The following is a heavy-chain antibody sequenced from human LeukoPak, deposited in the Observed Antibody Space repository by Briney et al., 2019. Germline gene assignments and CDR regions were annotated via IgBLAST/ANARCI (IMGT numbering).Heavy chain of an antibody. CDR1: GYTFTSYG. J-gene: IGHJ4*02. CDR3: ARDLYYYGSGSYPFDY. V-gene: IGHV1-18*01. CDR2: ISAYNGNT. D-gene: IGHD3-10*01. Sequence: ASVKVSCKASGYTFTSYGISWVRQAPGQGLEWMGWISAYNGNTNYAQKPQGRVTMTTDTSTSTAYMELRSLRSDDTAVYYCARDLYYYGSGSYPFDYWGQGTLVTVSS.